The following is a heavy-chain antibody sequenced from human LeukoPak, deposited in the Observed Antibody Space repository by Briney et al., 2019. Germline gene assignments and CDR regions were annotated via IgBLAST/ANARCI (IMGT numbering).Heavy chain of an antibody. CDR1: GGTFSSYA. D-gene: IGHD3-22*01. J-gene: IGHJ4*02. CDR3: ARSITMMPLSYFDY. CDR2: IIPIFGTA. Sequence: GASVKVSCKASGGTFSSYAISWVRQAPGQGLEWMGGIIPIFGTANYAQKFQGRVTITADESTSTAYMELSSLRSEDTAVYYCARSITMMPLSYFDYWGQETLVTVSS. V-gene: IGHV1-69*13.